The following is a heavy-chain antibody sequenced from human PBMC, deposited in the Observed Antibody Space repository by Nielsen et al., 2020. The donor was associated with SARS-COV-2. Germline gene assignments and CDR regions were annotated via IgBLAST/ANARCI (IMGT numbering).Heavy chain of an antibody. CDR1: ELIFGSSW. CDR2: INEDGSVV. CDR3: ARDAAYSRFDY. J-gene: IGHJ4*02. V-gene: IGHV3-7*05. Sequence: GGSLRLSCAASELIFGSSWMVWVRQAPGKGLEWVANINEDGSVVNYVDSVKGRFTISRDNAGKSLYLQMNSLRAEDTAVYYCARDAAYSRFDYWGQGTLVTVSS. D-gene: IGHD4-11*01.